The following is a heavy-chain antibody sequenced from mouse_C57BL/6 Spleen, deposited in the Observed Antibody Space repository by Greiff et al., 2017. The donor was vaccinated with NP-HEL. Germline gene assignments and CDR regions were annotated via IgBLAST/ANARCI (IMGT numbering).Heavy chain of an antibody. CDR2: IDPSDSYT. Sequence: VQLQQPGAELVMPGASVKLSCKASGYTFTSYWMHWVKQRPGQGLEWIGEIDPSDSYTNYNQKFKGKSTLTVDKSSSTAYMQLSSLTSEDSAVYYCASTGTETWFAYWGQGTLVTVSA. J-gene: IGHJ3*01. CDR1: GYTFTSYW. CDR3: ASTGTETWFAY. V-gene: IGHV1-69*01. D-gene: IGHD4-1*02.